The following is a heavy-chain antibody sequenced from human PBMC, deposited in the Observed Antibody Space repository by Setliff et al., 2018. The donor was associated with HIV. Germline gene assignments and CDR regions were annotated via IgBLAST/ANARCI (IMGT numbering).Heavy chain of an antibody. J-gene: IGHJ4*02. V-gene: IGHV4-61*10. CDR3: ARGKWFGESRRPYYFDY. D-gene: IGHD3-10*01. Sequence: KTSETLSLTCSVSGVSISSSNYFWTWIRQPAGKGLEWIGHIYTSGSTNYNPSLKYNPSLKSRATISIDTSKKQFSLNLTSVTAADTAVYYCARGKWFGESRRPYYFDYWGQGTLVTVSS. CDR2: IYTSGST. CDR1: GVSISSSNYF.